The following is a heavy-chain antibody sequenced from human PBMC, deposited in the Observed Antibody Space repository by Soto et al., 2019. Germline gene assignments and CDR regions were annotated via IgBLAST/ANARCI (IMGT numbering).Heavy chain of an antibody. D-gene: IGHD7-27*01. Sequence: GGSLRLSCAASGFTFSSYSMNWVRQAPGKGLEWVSSISSSSSYIYYGDSVKGRFTISRDNSKNTLYLQMNSLSAEYTAVYYCARDHWGQSCNFLFDNCGQGTPVTVSS. CDR2: ISSSSSYI. V-gene: IGHV3-21*01. CDR3: ARDHWGQSCNFLFDN. J-gene: IGHJ4*02. CDR1: GFTFSSYS.